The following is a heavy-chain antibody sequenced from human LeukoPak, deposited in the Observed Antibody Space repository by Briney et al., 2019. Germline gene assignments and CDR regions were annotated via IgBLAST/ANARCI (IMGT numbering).Heavy chain of an antibody. D-gene: IGHD3-3*01. CDR1: GFAFSDYW. CDR3: AKDRRRFWSGYLDY. Sequence: TGGSLRLSCAASGFAFSDYWMHWVRQAPGKGLVWVSRINTDGSSPSYADSVKGRFTISRDNSKNTLYLQMNSLTAEDTAVYYCAKDRRRFWSGYLDYWGQGALVTVSS. J-gene: IGHJ4*02. V-gene: IGHV3-74*01. CDR2: INTDGSSP.